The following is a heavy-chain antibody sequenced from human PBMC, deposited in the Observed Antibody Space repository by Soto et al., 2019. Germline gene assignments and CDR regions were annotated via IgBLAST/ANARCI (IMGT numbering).Heavy chain of an antibody. Sequence: EVQLLESGGGLVQPGGSLGLSCAASGFTFSSYAMSWVRQAPGKGLEWVSAISGSGGSTYYADSVKGRFTISRDNTKNTLYLQMNSLRAEDTAVYYCAKDPFVYDFLIWGQGTMGTVSS. CDR1: GFTFSSYA. D-gene: IGHD3-3*01. J-gene: IGHJ3*02. V-gene: IGHV3-23*01. CDR2: ISGSGGST. CDR3: AKDPFVYDFLI.